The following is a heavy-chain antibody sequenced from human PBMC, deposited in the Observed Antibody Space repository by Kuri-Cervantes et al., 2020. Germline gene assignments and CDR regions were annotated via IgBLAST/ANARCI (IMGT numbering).Heavy chain of an antibody. CDR1: GFTFSSYA. CDR2: ISGSGGST. D-gene: IGHD3-22*01. Sequence: GESLKISCAASGFTFSSYAMSWVRQAPGKGLEWVSAISGSGGSTYYADSVKGRFTISRDNSKNTLSLQMNSLRAEDTAVYYCVKSSSGYRDWGQGTLVTVSS. J-gene: IGHJ4*02. CDR3: VKSSSGYRD. V-gene: IGHV3-23*01.